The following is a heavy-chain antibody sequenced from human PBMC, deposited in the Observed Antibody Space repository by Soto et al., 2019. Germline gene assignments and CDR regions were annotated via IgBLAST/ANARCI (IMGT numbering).Heavy chain of an antibody. D-gene: IGHD2-2*01. J-gene: IGHJ4*02. CDR1: GFTFSEYS. CDR2: ISGSGSTI. Sequence: PGGSLRLSCSASGFTFSEYSMHWVRQAPGKGLQYVSTISGSGSTIYYADSVRGRFTVSRDNAKNSLYLQMNSLRADDTAVYYCVRRYCSSTSCTFDYWGQGTLVTVSS. V-gene: IGHV3-48*03. CDR3: VRRYCSSTSCTFDY.